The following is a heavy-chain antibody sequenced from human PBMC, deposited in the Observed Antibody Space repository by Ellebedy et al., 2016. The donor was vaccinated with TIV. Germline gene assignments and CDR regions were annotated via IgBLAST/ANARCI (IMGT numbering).Heavy chain of an antibody. CDR1: GYTFTSDL. CDR3: AREGGVYFFDY. CDR2: INPSNGGT. J-gene: IGHJ4*02. D-gene: IGHD1-26*01. Sequence: AASVKVSCKASGYTFTSDLIHWVRQAPGQGLEWMGVINPSNGGTGYAQKFQGRVTRTRDTSASTVYMELSSLRSEDTAVYYCAREGGVYFFDYWGQGTLVTVSS. V-gene: IGHV1-46*01.